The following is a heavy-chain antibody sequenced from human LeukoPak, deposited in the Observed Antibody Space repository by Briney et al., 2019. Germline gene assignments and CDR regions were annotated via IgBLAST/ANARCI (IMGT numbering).Heavy chain of an antibody. D-gene: IGHD6-19*01. J-gene: IGHJ4*02. CDR2: ISYSGST. Sequence: PSETLSLTCSISGGSISNYHWSWIRQPPGKGLEWIGYISYSGSTNYNPSLKSRVTISVDTSKNQFSLKLSSVTAADTAVYYCVRENYSSGWYGIIDYWGQGTLVTVSS. V-gene: IGHV4-59*01. CDR3: VRENYSSGWYGIIDY. CDR1: GGSISNYH.